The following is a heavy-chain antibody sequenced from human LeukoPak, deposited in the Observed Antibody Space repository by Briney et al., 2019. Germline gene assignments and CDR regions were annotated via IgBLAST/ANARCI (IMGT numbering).Heavy chain of an antibody. Sequence: PGGSLRLSCAASGFTFSSYGMHWVRQAPGKGLEWVAVISYDGSNKYYADSVKGRFTISRDNSKNTLYLQMNSLRAEDTAVYYCAKGRLTVYYYYGMDVWGQGTTVTVSS. CDR2: ISYDGSNK. J-gene: IGHJ6*02. CDR1: GFTFSSYG. D-gene: IGHD3-9*01. V-gene: IGHV3-30*18. CDR3: AKGRLTVYYYYGMDV.